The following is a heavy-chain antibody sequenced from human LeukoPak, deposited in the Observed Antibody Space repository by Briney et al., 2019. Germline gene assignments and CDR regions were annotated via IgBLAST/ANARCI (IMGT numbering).Heavy chain of an antibody. V-gene: IGHV1-46*03. D-gene: IGHD3-10*01. CDR3: ARNVDSGLDY. CDR1: GYTFTTYY. Sequence: ASVKVSCKASGYTFTTYYVHWVRQAPGQGLEWMGLINPDGGSTSYAQKFQGRVTMTRVTSTSTVYMELSSLRSEDTAVYYCARNVDSGLDYWGQGTLVTVFS. J-gene: IGHJ4*02. CDR2: INPDGGST.